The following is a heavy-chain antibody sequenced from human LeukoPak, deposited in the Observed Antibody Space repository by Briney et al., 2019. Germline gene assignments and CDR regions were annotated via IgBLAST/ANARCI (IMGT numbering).Heavy chain of an antibody. Sequence: SETLSLTCTVSGGSISSGGYSWSWIRQPPGKGLEWIGCIYHSGTTYYSPSLKSRVTISVDRAKNQFSLKMTSVTAADTAVYYCARDRAPTLGYFDYWGQGTLATVSS. CDR1: GGSISSGGYS. V-gene: IGHV4-30-2*01. CDR3: ARDRAPTLGYFDY. D-gene: IGHD3-10*01. CDR2: IYHSGTT. J-gene: IGHJ4*02.